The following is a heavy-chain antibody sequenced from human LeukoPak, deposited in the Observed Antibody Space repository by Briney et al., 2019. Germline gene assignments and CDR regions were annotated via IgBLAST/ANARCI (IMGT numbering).Heavy chain of an antibody. CDR3: ARVWRRFNWFDP. CDR2: INHSGST. D-gene: IGHD3-3*01. CDR1: GGSFSGYY. J-gene: IGHJ5*02. V-gene: IGHV4-34*01. Sequence: PSETLSLTCAVYGGSFSGYYWSWIRQPPGKGLEWIGEINHSGSTNYNPSLKSRVTISVDTSKNQFSLKLSSVTAADTAVYYCARVWRRFNWFDPWGQGTLVTVSS.